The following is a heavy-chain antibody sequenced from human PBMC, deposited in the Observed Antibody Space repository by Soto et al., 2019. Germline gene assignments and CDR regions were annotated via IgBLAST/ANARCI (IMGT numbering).Heavy chain of an antibody. CDR1: GFTVSTKY. CDR2: IWYDGSNK. Sequence: GGSLRLSCAASGFTVSTKYMHWVRQAPGKGLEWVAVIWYDGSNKYYADSVKGRFTISRDNSKNTLYLQMNSLRAEDTAVYYCARGRVYRNGVLSGSRPLDIWGQGTMVTVSS. D-gene: IGHD1-26*01. CDR3: ARGRVYRNGVLSGSRPLDI. J-gene: IGHJ3*02. V-gene: IGHV3-33*08.